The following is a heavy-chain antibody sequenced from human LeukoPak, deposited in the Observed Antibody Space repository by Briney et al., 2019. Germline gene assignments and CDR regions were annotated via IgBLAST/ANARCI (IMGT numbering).Heavy chain of an antibody. J-gene: IGHJ4*02. V-gene: IGHV4-59*01. CDR3: ASHIVATTPFDY. CDR1: GGSISSYY. CDR2: IYYSGST. D-gene: IGHD5-12*01. Sequence: SETLSLTCTVSGGSISSYYWSWIRQPPGKGLEWIGYIYYSGSTNYNPSLKSRVTISLDTSKNQFSLRLSSVTAADTAVYYCASHIVATTPFDYWGQGTLVTVSS.